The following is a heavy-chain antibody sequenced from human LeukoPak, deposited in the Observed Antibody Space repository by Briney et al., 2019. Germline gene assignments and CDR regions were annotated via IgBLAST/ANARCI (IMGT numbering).Heavy chain of an antibody. Sequence: SETLSLTCTVSGGSISSSSYYWSWIRQPPGKGLEWIGYIYYSGSTNYNPSLKSRVTISVDTSKNQFSLKLSSVTAADTAVYYCARSVLEWLYIPTHWGQGTLVTVSS. V-gene: IGHV4-61*01. D-gene: IGHD3-3*01. CDR1: GGSISSSSYY. CDR2: IYYSGST. J-gene: IGHJ4*02. CDR3: ARSVLEWLYIPTH.